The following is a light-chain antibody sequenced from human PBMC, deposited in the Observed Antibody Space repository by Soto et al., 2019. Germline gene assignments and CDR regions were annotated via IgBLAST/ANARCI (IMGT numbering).Light chain of an antibody. J-gene: IGKJ3*01. Sequence: DILMTQSPSFLSASVGDIVTITCRASQSISSWLAWYQQKPGKAPKLLIYKASSLESGVPSRFSGSGSGTEFTLTISSLQPDDVAVYYCQQYDTWPFTFGPGTKVDI. CDR3: QQYDTWPFT. V-gene: IGKV1-5*03. CDR1: QSISSW. CDR2: KAS.